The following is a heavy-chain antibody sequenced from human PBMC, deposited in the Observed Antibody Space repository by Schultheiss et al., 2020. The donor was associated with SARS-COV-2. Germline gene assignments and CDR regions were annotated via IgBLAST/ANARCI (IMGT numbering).Heavy chain of an antibody. CDR3: ARDSDYNRGNYYYYYYMDV. J-gene: IGHJ6*03. V-gene: IGHV4-34*01. D-gene: IGHD4-11*01. CDR1: GGSFSDYF. Sequence: SETLSLTCAVYGGSFSDYFWSWIRQPPGKGLEWIGEINHSESTTYNPSLKSRVTISVDTSKNQFSLKLSSVTAADTAVYYCARDSDYNRGNYYYYYYMDVWGKGTTVTVSS. CDR2: INHSEST.